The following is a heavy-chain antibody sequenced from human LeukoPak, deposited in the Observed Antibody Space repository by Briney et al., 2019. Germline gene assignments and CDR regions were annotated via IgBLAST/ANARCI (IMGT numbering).Heavy chain of an antibody. D-gene: IGHD2-2*01. CDR2: IYYSGST. CDR1: GGSTSSGDYY. V-gene: IGHV4-30-4*02. CDR3: ASGYCSSASCYHFHY. J-gene: IGHJ4*02. Sequence: SETLSLTCTVSGGSTSSGDYYWTWIRQPPGKGLEWIGYIYYSGSTYYNPSLKSRVTVSVDTSKNQFSLKLSSVTAADTAVYYCASGYCSSASCYHFHYWGQGTLVTVSS.